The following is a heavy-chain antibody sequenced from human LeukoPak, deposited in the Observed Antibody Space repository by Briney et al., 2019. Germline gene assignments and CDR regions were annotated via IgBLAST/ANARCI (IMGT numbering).Heavy chain of an antibody. CDR1: GASFSGYS. V-gene: IGHV4-34*01. D-gene: IGHD6-13*01. Sequence: PSETLSLTCAMSGASFSGYSWTWIRQPPGKGLEWIGEFSHTGSPIYNPSLKSRVNISIDTSKNQFSLRLTSVTAADTAVYYCARSAYSSSWFPPYFDYWGQGTLVTVSS. CDR3: ARSAYSSSWFPPYFDY. CDR2: FSHTGSP. J-gene: IGHJ4*02.